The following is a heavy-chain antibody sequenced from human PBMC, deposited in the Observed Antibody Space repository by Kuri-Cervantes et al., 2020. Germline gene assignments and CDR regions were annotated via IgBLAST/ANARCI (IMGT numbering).Heavy chain of an antibody. Sequence: ASVKVSCKASGYTFTSYDINWVRQATGQGLEWMGWMNPNSGNTGYAQKFQGRVTMTRNTSISTAYMELSSLRSEDTAVYYCARGLRHNVLRYFDWLLSLSWFDPWGQGTLVTVSS. D-gene: IGHD3-9*01. CDR2: MNPNSGNT. V-gene: IGHV1-8*01. CDR3: ARGLRHNVLRYFDWLLSLSWFDP. J-gene: IGHJ5*02. CDR1: GYTFTSYD.